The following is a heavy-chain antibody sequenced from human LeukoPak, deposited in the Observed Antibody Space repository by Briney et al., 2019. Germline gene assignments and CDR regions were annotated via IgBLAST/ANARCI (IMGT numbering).Heavy chain of an antibody. CDR2: MYVSGNT. V-gene: IGHV4-4*07. D-gene: IGHD1-26*01. J-gene: IGHJ4*02. Sequence: SETLSLTCTVVGGAISHYYWSWIRQSAGRGLEWIGRMYVSGNTNYNPSLKSRVTLSLETSKNQFSLRLNSVTAADTAVYYCARDTAGGSYYNVFDLWGRGTLVVVSS. CDR3: ARDTAGGSYYNVFDL. CDR1: GGAISHYY.